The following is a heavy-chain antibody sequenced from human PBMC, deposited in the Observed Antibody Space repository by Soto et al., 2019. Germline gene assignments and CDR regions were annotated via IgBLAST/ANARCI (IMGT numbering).Heavy chain of an antibody. Sequence: QVQLVQSGAEVKTPGASVKVSCKASGYTFTSYGISWVRQAPGQGLEWMGWISAYNGNTNYAQKLQCRVTMTTDTSTITSYMVLRSLRADDTAVYYCARDRIGYCSGGICYSRAFDIWGQGTMVTVSS. CDR2: ISAYNGNT. J-gene: IGHJ3*02. V-gene: IGHV1-18*01. D-gene: IGHD2-15*01. CDR3: ARDRIGYCSGGICYSRAFDI. CDR1: GYTFTSYG.